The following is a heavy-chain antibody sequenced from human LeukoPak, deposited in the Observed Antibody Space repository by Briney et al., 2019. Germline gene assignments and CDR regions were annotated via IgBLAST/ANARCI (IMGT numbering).Heavy chain of an antibody. CDR1: GFTFSDSY. V-gene: IGHV3-11*04. D-gene: IGHD7-27*01. CDR3: GRGHWGLDY. J-gene: IGHJ4*02. CDR2: ISNSGNTI. Sequence: GGTLRLSCAASGFTFSDSYMTWIREAPGKGLEWVSYISNSGNTIYYADSVKGRFTISRDNAMSSLYLQMNSLRAEDTAVYYCGRGHWGLDYWGQGTLVTVSS.